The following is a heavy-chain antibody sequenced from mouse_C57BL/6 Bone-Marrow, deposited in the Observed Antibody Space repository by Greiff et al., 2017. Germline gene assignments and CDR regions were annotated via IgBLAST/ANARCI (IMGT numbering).Heavy chain of an antibody. CDR3: ARLSITTVVGGDY. D-gene: IGHD1-1*01. CDR2: IYPGSGST. CDR1: GYTFTSYW. Sequence: VKLQQPGAELVKPGASVKMSCKASGYTFTSYWITWVKQRPGQGLEWIGDIYPGSGSTNYNEKFKSKATMTVDTSSSTAYMQLSSLTSEDSAVYFCARLSITTVVGGDYWGQGTTLTVSS. V-gene: IGHV1-55*01. J-gene: IGHJ2*01.